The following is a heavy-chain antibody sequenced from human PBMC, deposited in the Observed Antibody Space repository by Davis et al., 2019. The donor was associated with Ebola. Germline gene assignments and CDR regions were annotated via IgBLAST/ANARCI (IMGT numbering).Heavy chain of an antibody. CDR1: GFTLSDHY. Sequence: GGSLRLSCAASGFTLSDHYMDWVRQASGKGLEWVGRSRSKDNSYFTEFAASVKGRFIISEDDSKDSLYLQMNSLKTEDTAVYYCVRGGRAIFQSYLDYWGQGSLVTVSS. J-gene: IGHJ4*02. V-gene: IGHV3-72*01. D-gene: IGHD3-3*01. CDR2: SRSKDNSYFT. CDR3: VRGGRAIFQSYLDY.